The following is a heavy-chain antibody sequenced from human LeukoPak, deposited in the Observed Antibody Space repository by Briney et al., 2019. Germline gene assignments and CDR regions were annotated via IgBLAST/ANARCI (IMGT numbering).Heavy chain of an antibody. CDR3: ARGVALDP. CDR2: TYYRSKWYN. J-gene: IGHJ5*02. Sequence: SQTLSLTCVISGDSVSSNSTAWNWIRQSPSRGLEWLGRTYYRSKWYNDYAVSVKSRITIDPDTSKNQFPLQLNSVTPEDTAAYYCARGVALDPWGQGILVTVSS. D-gene: IGHD2-15*01. CDR1: GDSVSSNSTA. V-gene: IGHV6-1*01.